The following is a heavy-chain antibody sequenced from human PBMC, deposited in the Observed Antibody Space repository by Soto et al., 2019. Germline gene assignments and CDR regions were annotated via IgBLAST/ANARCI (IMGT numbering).Heavy chain of an antibody. Sequence: EVQLVESGGGLVQPGGSLRLSCAASGFTFSSYWMSWVRQAPGKGLEWVANIKQDGSEKYYVDSVKGRFTISRDNAKNSLYLQMKSLRAEDTAVYYCARGFRWLPLPFDYWGQGTLVTVSS. CDR1: GFTFSSYW. CDR3: ARGFRWLPLPFDY. V-gene: IGHV3-7*01. CDR2: IKQDGSEK. D-gene: IGHD5-12*01. J-gene: IGHJ4*02.